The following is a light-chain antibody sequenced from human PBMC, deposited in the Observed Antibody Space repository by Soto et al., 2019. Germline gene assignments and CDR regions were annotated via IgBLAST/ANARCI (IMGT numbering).Light chain of an antibody. CDR1: QNINNY. CDR3: QQYENLPT. J-gene: IGKJ5*01. V-gene: IGKV1-33*01. Sequence: DIQMTQSPSALSASVGDRVTITFQASQNINNYLNWYQQKPGRAPKLLIYDASNLEAGVPSRFRGSGSGRDFTFTISRLQPEDIATYYCQQYENLPTFGQGTRLEIK. CDR2: DAS.